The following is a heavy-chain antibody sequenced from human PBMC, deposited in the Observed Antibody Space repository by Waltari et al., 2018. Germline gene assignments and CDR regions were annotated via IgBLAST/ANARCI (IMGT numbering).Heavy chain of an antibody. J-gene: IGHJ4*02. Sequence: EVQLVESGGGLVQPGGSLRLSCVASGFTLSNYWMQWVRQAPGNGLEWVAHIKPDGSQTDYVDSVKGRFAISRDNARNSLYLQMNSLRADDTAIYYCARDPARRADYWGQGTLVTVSS. CDR3: ARDPARRADY. V-gene: IGHV3-7*01. CDR1: GFTLSNYW. CDR2: IKPDGSQT.